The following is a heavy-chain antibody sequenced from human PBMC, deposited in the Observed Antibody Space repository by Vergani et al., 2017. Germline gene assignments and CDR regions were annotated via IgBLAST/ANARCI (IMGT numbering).Heavy chain of an antibody. V-gene: IGHV3-23*01. CDR1: GFTFSSYA. Sequence: EVQLLESGGGLVQPGGSLRLSCTASGFTFSSYAMSWVRQAPGKGLEWVSAISGSGGSTYYADSVKGRFTISRDNSKNTLYLQMNSLRAADTAVYYCARRHEYYYASSGYLGRWGQGTLVNVSS. J-gene: IGHJ1*01. CDR2: ISGSGGST. CDR3: ARRHEYYYASSGYLGR. D-gene: IGHD3-22*01.